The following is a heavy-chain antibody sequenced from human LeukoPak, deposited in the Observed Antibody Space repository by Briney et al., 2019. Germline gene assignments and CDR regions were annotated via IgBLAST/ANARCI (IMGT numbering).Heavy chain of an antibody. D-gene: IGHD6-13*01. CDR1: GGSISSSNW. V-gene: IGHV4-4*02. Sequence: PSETLSLTCAVSGGSISSSNWWSWVRQPPGKGLEWIGEIYHSGSTHYNPSLKSRVTISVDKSKNQFSLKLSSVTAADTAVYYCAREVVAAAESYYFDYWGQGTLVTVSS. J-gene: IGHJ4*02. CDR2: IYHSGST. CDR3: AREVVAAAESYYFDY.